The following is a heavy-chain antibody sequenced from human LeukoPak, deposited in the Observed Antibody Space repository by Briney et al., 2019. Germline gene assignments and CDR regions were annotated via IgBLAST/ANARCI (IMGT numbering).Heavy chain of an antibody. Sequence: VSVKVSCKASGYSFIGYYMHWVRQAPGQGLEWMGWINLNSGGTKYAQKLQGRVTMTRDTSISTVYMELSRLRSDDTAVYYCARDSAAAGGLSFDYWGQGTLATVSS. V-gene: IGHV1-2*02. CDR3: ARDSAAAGGLSFDY. D-gene: IGHD6-13*01. CDR1: GYSFIGYY. J-gene: IGHJ4*02. CDR2: INLNSGGT.